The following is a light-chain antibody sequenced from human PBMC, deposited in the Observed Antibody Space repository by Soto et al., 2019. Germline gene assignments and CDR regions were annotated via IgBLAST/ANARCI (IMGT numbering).Light chain of an antibody. Sequence: QSVLTQPPSASGTPGQRVTISCSGSSSNIGSNYVYWYQQRPGTAPKLLIYRNNQRRSGVPDRCSGSKSGTSASLAISGLRSEDEADYYCAAWDDSLSPHVVFGGGTKVTVL. J-gene: IGLJ2*01. V-gene: IGLV1-47*01. CDR2: RNN. CDR3: AAWDDSLSPHVV. CDR1: SSNIGSNY.